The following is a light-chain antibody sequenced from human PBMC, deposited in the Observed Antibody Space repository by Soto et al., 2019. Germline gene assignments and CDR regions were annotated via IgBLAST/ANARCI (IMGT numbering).Light chain of an antibody. V-gene: IGLV2-14*01. CDR3: SSYTTSNTHQIV. J-gene: IGLJ1*01. CDR2: DVS. Sequence: SVLTQPASVYECAVRSITSSGTGNSSDVCCYNYVSWYQQHSGKAPKLMIYDVSNRPSGVFNRFSGSKSGNTASLTISGLKPEDEADYYCSSYTTSNTHQIVVGNGTKVTVL. CDR1: SSDVCCYNY.